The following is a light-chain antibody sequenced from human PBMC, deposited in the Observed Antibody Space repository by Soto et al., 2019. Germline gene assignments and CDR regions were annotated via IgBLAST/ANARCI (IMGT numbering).Light chain of an antibody. CDR3: QQYTRYYT. V-gene: IGKV1-5*03. Sequence: DIQMTQSPSTLSASVGDRVTMTCRASESISTWVAWYQQKPGKVPKLLIYKASNLESGVPSRFSGSGSGTEFTLTISSLQPDDIGTYYCQQYTRYYTFGPGTQLEI. J-gene: IGKJ2*01. CDR2: KAS. CDR1: ESISTW.